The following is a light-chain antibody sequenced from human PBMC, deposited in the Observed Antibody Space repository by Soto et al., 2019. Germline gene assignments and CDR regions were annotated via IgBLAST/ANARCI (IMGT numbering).Light chain of an antibody. Sequence: EIVLTQSPATLSLSPGVRATLSCRASQSVSSYLAWYQQKPCQAPRLLIYDASNRATGIPARFSGSGSGTYFPLTISSLEPEDCAIYYCQQRSNWPLTFGGGTKVEIK. V-gene: IGKV3-11*01. J-gene: IGKJ4*01. CDR1: QSVSSY. CDR2: DAS. CDR3: QQRSNWPLT.